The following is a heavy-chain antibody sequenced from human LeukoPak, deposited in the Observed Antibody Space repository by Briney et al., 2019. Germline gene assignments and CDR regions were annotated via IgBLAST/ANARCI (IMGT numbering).Heavy chain of an antibody. J-gene: IGHJ3*02. V-gene: IGHV3-48*03. D-gene: IGHD2-21*01. CDR3: ARAVGGGTVHDAFDI. CDR2: ISSSGSTI. CDR1: GFTFSSYE. Sequence: GGSLRLSCAASGFTFSSYEMNWVRQAPGKGLEWVSYISSSGSTIYYADSVKGRFTIPRDNAKNSLYLQMNSLRAEDTAVYYCARAVGGGTVHDAFDIWGQGTMVTVSS.